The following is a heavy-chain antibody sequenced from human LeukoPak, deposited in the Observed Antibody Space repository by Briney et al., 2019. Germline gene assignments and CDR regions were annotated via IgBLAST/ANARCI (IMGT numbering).Heavy chain of an antibody. CDR2: INPNSGDT. V-gene: IGHV1-2*02. Sequence: GASVKVSCKASGYTFTASHIHWVRQAPGQGLEWMGWINPNSGDTSYAQKYQGRVTMTRDTSFNTAYMELNWLRSDATAVYYCARDGALDIWGQGTMVTVSS. CDR3: ARDGALDI. J-gene: IGHJ3*02. CDR1: GYTFTASH.